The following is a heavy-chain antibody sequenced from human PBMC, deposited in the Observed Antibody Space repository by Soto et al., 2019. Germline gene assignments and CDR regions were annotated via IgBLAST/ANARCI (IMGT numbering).Heavy chain of an antibody. CDR2: IYYSGST. Sequence: SETLSLTCTVSGGSISSGDYYWCWIRQPPGKGLEWIGYIYYSGSTYYNPSLKSRVTISVDTSKNQFSLKLSSVTAADTAVYYCARDEGGTMVRGNYFDYWGQGTLVTVSS. D-gene: IGHD3-10*01. V-gene: IGHV4-30-4*01. CDR3: ARDEGGTMVRGNYFDY. CDR1: GGSISSGDYY. J-gene: IGHJ4*02.